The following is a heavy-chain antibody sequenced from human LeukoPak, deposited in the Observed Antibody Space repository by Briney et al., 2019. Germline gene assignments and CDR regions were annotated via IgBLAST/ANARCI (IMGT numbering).Heavy chain of an antibody. D-gene: IGHD2/OR15-2a*01. J-gene: IGHJ3*02. CDR1: GASISGYY. CDR2: IYYSGST. V-gene: IGHV4-59*01. Sequence: SETLSLTCSVSGASISGYYWSWIRQPPGKGLEWFGHIYYSGSTTYNPSLKSRVTISVDTSKNQFSLKLSSVTAADTAVYYCARCLSRCNDGFDIWGQGTMVTVSS. CDR3: ARCLSRCNDGFDI.